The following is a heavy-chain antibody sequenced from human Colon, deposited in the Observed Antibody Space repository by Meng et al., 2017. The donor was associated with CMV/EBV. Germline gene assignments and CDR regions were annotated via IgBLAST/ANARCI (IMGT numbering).Heavy chain of an antibody. CDR3: GRDCSSASCREPVDY. D-gene: IGHD2-2*01. J-gene: IGHJ4*02. V-gene: IGHV4-30-4*01. Sequence: SGGSISSGGYLWSWIRQPPGKGLGWIGYISYSGNTYYSPSLKIRITISLDTSKNQFSLTVTFVTAADTAVYYCGRDCSSASCREPVDYWGQGTLVTVSS. CDR2: ISYSGNT. CDR1: GGSISSGGYL.